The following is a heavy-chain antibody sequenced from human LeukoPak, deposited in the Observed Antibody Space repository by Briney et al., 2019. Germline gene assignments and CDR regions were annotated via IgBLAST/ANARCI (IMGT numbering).Heavy chain of an antibody. CDR1: GFTFSSYG. Sequence: PGRSLRLSCAASGFTFSSYGMHWVRQAPGKGLEWVAVISYDGSNKYYADSVKGRFTISRDNSKNTLYLQMNSLRAEDTAVYYCANGGGGSYYQGPFDYWGQGTLVTVSS. D-gene: IGHD1-26*01. J-gene: IGHJ4*02. CDR2: ISYDGSNK. V-gene: IGHV3-30*18. CDR3: ANGGGGSYYQGPFDY.